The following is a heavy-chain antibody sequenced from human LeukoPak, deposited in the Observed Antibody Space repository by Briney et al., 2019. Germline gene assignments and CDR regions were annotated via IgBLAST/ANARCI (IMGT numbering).Heavy chain of an antibody. CDR1: GGSISSVSYY. CDR2: IYTSGST. CDR3: ARGFGYCSGGSCYSGVAGFDY. Sequence: PSQTLSLTCTVSGGSISSVSYYWSWIRQPGGKGLEWIGRIYTSGSTNYNPSLKSRVTISVGTSKNQFSLKLSSVTAADTAVYYCARGFGYCSGGSCYSGVAGFDYWGQGTLVTVSS. D-gene: IGHD2-15*01. V-gene: IGHV4-61*02. J-gene: IGHJ4*02.